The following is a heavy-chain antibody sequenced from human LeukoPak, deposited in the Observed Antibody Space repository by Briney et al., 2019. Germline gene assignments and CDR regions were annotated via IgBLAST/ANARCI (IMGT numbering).Heavy chain of an antibody. V-gene: IGHV3-23*01. CDR1: GFTFSSYA. CDR2: ISGSGGST. Sequence: HPGGSLRLSCAASGFTFSSYAMSWVRQAPGKGLEWVSAISGSGGSTYYADSVKGRFTISRDNSKNTLYLQMNSLRGEDTAVYYCAKDGPYTSSFDYWGQGTLVTVST. D-gene: IGHD6-13*01. CDR3: AKDGPYTSSFDY. J-gene: IGHJ4*02.